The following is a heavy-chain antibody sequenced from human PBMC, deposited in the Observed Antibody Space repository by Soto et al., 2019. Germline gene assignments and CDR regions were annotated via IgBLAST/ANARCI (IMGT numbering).Heavy chain of an antibody. CDR1: CGSIITYY. CDR2: IYYTGST. V-gene: IGHV4-59*01. Sequence: SVTLSLTCSVSCGSIITYYWSWIRQPPDRGLEWIGYIYYTGSTDYSPSLKSRVSISVDTSKNEFSLKMNSVTAADTAVYYCARGYQASGFDYWGQGNMVTVSS. D-gene: IGHD2-2*01. J-gene: IGHJ4*02. CDR3: ARGYQASGFDY.